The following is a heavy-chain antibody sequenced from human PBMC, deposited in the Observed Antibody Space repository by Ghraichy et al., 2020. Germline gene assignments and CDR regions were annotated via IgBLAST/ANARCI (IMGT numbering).Heavy chain of an antibody. V-gene: IGHV3-30*18. CDR1: GFTFSSYG. J-gene: IGHJ4*02. Sequence: GGSLRLSCAASGFTFSSYGMHWVRPAPGKGLEWVAVISYDGSNKYYADSVKGRFTISRDNSKNTLYLQMNSLRAEDTAVYYCANGKDFDYWGQGTLVTVSS. CDR2: ISYDGSNK. CDR3: ANGKDFDY.